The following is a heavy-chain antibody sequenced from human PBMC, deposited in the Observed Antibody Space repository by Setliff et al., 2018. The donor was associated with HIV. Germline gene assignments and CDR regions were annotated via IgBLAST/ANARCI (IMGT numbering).Heavy chain of an antibody. CDR2: INWNGGST. CDR3: ARAPGYYDSSGYYYGYYYYYMDV. V-gene: IGHV3-20*04. Sequence: RPGGSLRLSCAASGFTFDDYGMSWVRQAPGKGLEWVSGINWNGGSTGYADSVKGRFTISRDNAKNSLYLQMNSLRAEDTALYYCARAPGYYDSSGYYYGYYYYYMDVWGKGTTVTVS. J-gene: IGHJ6*03. CDR1: GFTFDDYG. D-gene: IGHD3-22*01.